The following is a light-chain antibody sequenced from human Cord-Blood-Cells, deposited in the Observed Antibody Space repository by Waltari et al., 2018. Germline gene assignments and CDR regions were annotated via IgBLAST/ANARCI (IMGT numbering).Light chain of an antibody. CDR2: EGS. J-gene: IGLJ3*02. CDR3: CSYAGSSTWV. CDR1: SSDVGSYNL. Sequence: QSALTQPASVSGSPGQSITISCTGTSSDVGSYNLVSWYQQHPGKAPKLMSYEGSKRPSGVSNRFSGPKSGNTASLTISGLQAEDEADYYCCSYAGSSTWVFGGGTRLTVL. V-gene: IGLV2-23*01.